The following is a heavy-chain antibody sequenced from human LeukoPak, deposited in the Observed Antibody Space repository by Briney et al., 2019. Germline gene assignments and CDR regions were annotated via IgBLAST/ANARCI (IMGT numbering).Heavy chain of an antibody. CDR2: INPNSGGT. J-gene: IGHJ6*03. V-gene: IGHV1-2*02. D-gene: IGHD3-9*01. Sequence: ASVKVSCKASGYTFTGCYMHWVRQAPGQGLEWMGWINPNSGGTNYAQKFQGRVTMTRDTSISTAYMELSRLRSDDTAVYYCARAPSKYYDILTGYWFPYYYYYMDVWGKGTTVTVSS. CDR3: ARAPSKYYDILTGYWFPYYYYYMDV. CDR1: GYTFTGCY.